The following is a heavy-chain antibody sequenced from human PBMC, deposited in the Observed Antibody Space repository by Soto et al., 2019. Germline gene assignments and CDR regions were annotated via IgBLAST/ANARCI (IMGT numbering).Heavy chain of an antibody. Sequence: KVSCKVSGYTFTELSMHWVRQAPGKGLEWMGGFDPEGGETIYAQKFQGRVTMTEDTSTDTAYMELRGLRSEDTAVYYCATHYSDFWSGFYTYWGQGTLVTVSS. CDR3: ATHYSDFWSGFYTY. J-gene: IGHJ4*02. CDR1: GYTFTELS. CDR2: FDPEGGET. D-gene: IGHD3-3*01. V-gene: IGHV1-24*01.